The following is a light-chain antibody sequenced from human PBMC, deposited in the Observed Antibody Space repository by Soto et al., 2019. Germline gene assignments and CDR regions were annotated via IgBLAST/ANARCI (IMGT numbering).Light chain of an antibody. Sequence: DIQMTQSPSTLSASVGDRVTITCRASQSIGSSLAWHQQKAGKAPKVLIYDASNLESGVPSRFSGSGSGREFTLTISSLQPDDFATYYCQQYNTYPWTFGQGTKVEIK. J-gene: IGKJ1*01. V-gene: IGKV1-5*01. CDR1: QSIGSS. CDR2: DAS. CDR3: QQYNTYPWT.